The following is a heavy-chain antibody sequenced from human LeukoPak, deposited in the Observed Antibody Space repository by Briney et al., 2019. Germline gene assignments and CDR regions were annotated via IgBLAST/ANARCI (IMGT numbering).Heavy chain of an antibody. Sequence: GGSLRLSCAASGFTFSSYEMNWVRQAPGKGLEWISYINSSGSIIYYADSVKGRFTISRANATNSLYLQMNSLRAEDTAVYYCARAVLGYCSGGSCDFDYWGQGTLVTVSS. J-gene: IGHJ4*02. D-gene: IGHD2-15*01. CDR3: ARAVLGYCSGGSCDFDY. V-gene: IGHV3-48*03. CDR2: INSSGSII. CDR1: GFTFSSYE.